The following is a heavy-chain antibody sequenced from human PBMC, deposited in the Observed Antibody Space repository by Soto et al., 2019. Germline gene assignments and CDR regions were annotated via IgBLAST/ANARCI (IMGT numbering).Heavy chain of an antibody. V-gene: IGHV4-59*12. CDR1: GCSISSYY. D-gene: IGHD3-16*01. Sequence: SETLSLTCTVSGCSISSYYWSWIRQPPGKGLEWIGYIYDSGSTNCNPSLKSRVTISVDTSKNQFSLKLTSVTAADTAFYSCAMGRARKKPHGFDYWGKGTLVTVSS. CDR2: IYDSGST. J-gene: IGHJ4*02. CDR3: AMGRARKKPHGFDY.